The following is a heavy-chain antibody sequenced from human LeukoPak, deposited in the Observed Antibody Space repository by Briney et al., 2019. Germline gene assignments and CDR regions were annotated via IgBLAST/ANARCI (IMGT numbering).Heavy chain of an antibody. J-gene: IGHJ4*02. CDR2: ISAYNGNT. CDR1: GYTFTSYG. Sequence: ASVKASCKASGYTFTSYGISWVRQAPGQGLEWMGWISAYNGNTNYAQKLQGRVTMTTDTSTSTAYMELRSLRSDDTAVYYCARSDSSGYYWFWDYWGQGTLVTVSS. D-gene: IGHD3-22*01. CDR3: ARSDSSGYYWFWDY. V-gene: IGHV1-18*01.